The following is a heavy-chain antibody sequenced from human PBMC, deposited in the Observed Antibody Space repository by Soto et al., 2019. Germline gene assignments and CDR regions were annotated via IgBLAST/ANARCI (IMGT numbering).Heavy chain of an antibody. D-gene: IGHD2-8*01. Sequence: GSLRLSCTASGFTFNRHATTWVRPAPGKGLEWVSGLSDSGGSIYYADSVKGRFTISRDNSMNTLYLQMNTLRAEDTAVYYCAKVSSAWYAGFFDLWGQGTLVTVSS. CDR3: AKVSSAWYAGFFDL. CDR2: LSDSGGSI. CDR1: GFTFNRHA. V-gene: IGHV3-23*01. J-gene: IGHJ4*02.